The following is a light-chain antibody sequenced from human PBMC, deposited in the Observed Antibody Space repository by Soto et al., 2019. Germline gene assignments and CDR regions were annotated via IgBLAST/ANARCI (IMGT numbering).Light chain of an antibody. CDR3: QQFNSFS. V-gene: IGKV1-13*02. Sequence: AIQLTQSPSSLSASVGDRVTITCRASQGISSALAWYQQKPGTAPKLLIYDASSLESGVPSRFSGSGSGTDFTLTISSLQPEDFATYYCQQFNSFSFGGGTKVEIK. CDR1: QGISSA. J-gene: IGKJ4*01. CDR2: DAS.